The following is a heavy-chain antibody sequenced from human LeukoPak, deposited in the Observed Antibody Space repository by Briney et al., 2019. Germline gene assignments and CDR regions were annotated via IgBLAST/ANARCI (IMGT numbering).Heavy chain of an antibody. CDR3: ASPRRGYSSSWYEH. Sequence: SVKVSCKASGGTFSSYAISWVRQAPGQGLEWMGGIIPIFGTANYAQKFQGRVTITTDVSTSTAYMELSSLRSEDTAVYYCASPRRGYSSSWYEHWGQGTLVTVSS. J-gene: IGHJ1*01. CDR1: GGTFSSYA. D-gene: IGHD6-13*01. V-gene: IGHV1-69*05. CDR2: IIPIFGTA.